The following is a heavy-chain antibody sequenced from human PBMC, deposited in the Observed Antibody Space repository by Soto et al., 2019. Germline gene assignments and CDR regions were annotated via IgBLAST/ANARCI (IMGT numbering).Heavy chain of an antibody. CDR1: GFTLNDYY. V-gene: IGHV3-7*03. CDR2: IKGDGSDP. Sequence: GGSLRLSCATSGFTLNDYYISWVRQVPGKGLEWVGNIKGDGSDPHYVDSVKGRFTISRDNAENLIYLQMNHLRVEDTAMYYCARDPVTADWGQGTPVTV. J-gene: IGHJ4*02. CDR3: ARDPVTAD.